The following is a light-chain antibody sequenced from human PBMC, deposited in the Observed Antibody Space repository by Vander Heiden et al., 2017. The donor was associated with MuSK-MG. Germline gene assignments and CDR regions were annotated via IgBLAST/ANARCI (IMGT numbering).Light chain of an antibody. V-gene: IGKV1-33*01. J-gene: IGKJ2*01. CDR1: QDISNY. CDR2: DAS. Sequence: DIQMTQSPSSLSASVGDRVTITCQASQDISNYLNWYQQKPGKAPKLLIYDASNLETGVPSRFSGSGSGTDFTFTISSLQPEDIATYYCQQDDNHPYTFGQWTKLEIK. CDR3: QQDDNHPYT.